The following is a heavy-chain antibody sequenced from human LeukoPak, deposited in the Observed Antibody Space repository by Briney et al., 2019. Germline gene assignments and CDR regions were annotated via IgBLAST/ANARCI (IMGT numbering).Heavy chain of an antibody. V-gene: IGHV3-23*01. CDR2: IVGSGGST. D-gene: IGHD6-19*01. CDR3: AKDVGSGWAAFDY. CDR1: GFSFSSYA. J-gene: IGHJ4*02. Sequence: PGGSLRLSCAASGFSFSSYAMSWVRQAPGKGLEWVSAIVGSGGSTYYADSVKGRFTISRDNSKNTLYLQMSSLRAEDTALYYCAKDVGSGWAAFDYWSQGALVTVSS.